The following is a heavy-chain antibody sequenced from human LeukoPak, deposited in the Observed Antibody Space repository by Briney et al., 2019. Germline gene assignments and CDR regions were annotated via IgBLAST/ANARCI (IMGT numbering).Heavy chain of an antibody. CDR1: GFTFSSYV. J-gene: IGHJ4*02. CDR3: AKDDGYSPH. D-gene: IGHD5-24*01. CDR2: ILYDGSNK. Sequence: PGRSLRLSCAASGFTFSSYVMHWVRQAPGQGLEWVAVILYDGSNKYYGDSVKGRFTISRDNSKNTLYLQMNSLRAEDTAVYYCAKDDGYSPHWGQGTLVTVSS. V-gene: IGHV3-30*18.